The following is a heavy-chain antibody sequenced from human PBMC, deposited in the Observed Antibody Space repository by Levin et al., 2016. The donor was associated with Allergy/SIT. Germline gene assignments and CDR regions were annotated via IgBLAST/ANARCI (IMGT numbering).Heavy chain of an antibody. D-gene: IGHD5-18*01. CDR3: ARSPKNGYSYATAFDY. V-gene: IGHV4-31*03. CDR1: GGSISSEGYY. J-gene: IGHJ4*02. CDR2: TSYSGRV. Sequence: SETLSLTCNVSGGSISSEGYYWTWIRQHPGKGLEWIGYTSYSGRVYYNPSLISRLSMSVDTSKNQFSLNLRSMTAADTAVYYCARSPKNGYSYATAFDYWGQGTLVTVSS.